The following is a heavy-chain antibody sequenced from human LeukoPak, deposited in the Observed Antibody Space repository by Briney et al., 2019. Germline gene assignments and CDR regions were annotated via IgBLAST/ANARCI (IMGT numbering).Heavy chain of an antibody. CDR1: GGSISSSSYC. CDR2: IYYSGST. Sequence: PSETLSLTCTVSGGSISSSSYCWGWIRQPPEKGLEWIGSIYYSGSTYYNPSLKSRVTISVDTSKNQFSLKLSSVTAADTAVYYCARLYNDPGTLTYFDYWGQGTLVTVSS. CDR3: ARLYNDPGTLTYFDY. V-gene: IGHV4-39*01. J-gene: IGHJ4*02. D-gene: IGHD1-14*01.